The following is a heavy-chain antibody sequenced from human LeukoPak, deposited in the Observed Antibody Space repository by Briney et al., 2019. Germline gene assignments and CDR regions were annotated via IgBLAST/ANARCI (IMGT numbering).Heavy chain of an antibody. J-gene: IGHJ3*02. Sequence: PSGTLSLTCTVSGGSISSYYWSWVRQPPGKGLEWSGYIYYSGSTNYNPSLKSRVTISVAPSKNQFSLKLSSVTAADTAVYYCARVYYYGSGSYLDIWGQGTMVTVSS. V-gene: IGHV4-59*01. CDR3: ARVYYYGSGSYLDI. CDR1: GGSISSYY. CDR2: IYYSGST. D-gene: IGHD3-10*01.